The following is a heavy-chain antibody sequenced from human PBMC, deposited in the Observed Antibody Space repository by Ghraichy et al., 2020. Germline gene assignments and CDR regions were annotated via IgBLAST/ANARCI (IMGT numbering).Heavy chain of an antibody. CDR2: IGGGGDSP. V-gene: IGHV3-23*01. J-gene: IGHJ4*02. Sequence: GESLNISCAASGFTFSSYAMSWVRQAPEKGLEWVSAIGGGGDSPYYADSVRGRFTISRDNSKNTLFLQMRYLTAADTALYYCAKSLDYYESAGYDYWGQGILVTVSS. CDR1: GFTFSSYA. CDR3: AKSLDYYESAGYDY. D-gene: IGHD3-22*01.